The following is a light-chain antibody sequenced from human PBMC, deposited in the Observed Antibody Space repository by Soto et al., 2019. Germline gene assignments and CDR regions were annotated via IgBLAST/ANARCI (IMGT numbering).Light chain of an antibody. J-gene: IGLJ2*01. Sequence: QSALTQPASVSGAPGQRITISCSGTSSDVGGYNYVSWYQPHPGKAPQLMIYEVSNRPSGVANRFSGSKSGNTASLTISGLQAEDEADYYGSSYTSISTVVFGGGTKLTVL. CDR1: SSDVGGYNY. CDR3: SSYTSISTVV. CDR2: EVS. V-gene: IGLV2-14*01.